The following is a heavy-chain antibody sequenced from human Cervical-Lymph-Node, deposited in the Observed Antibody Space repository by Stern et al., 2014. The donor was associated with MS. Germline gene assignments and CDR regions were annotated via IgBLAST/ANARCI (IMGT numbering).Heavy chain of an antibody. CDR3: ASAGSYSAFDT. D-gene: IGHD5-12*01. CDR2: INPDGGST. CDR1: GYTFTDYY. Sequence: VQLVESGAGVKKPGASVKVSCKASGYTFTDYYVHWVRQAPGQGLEWMGKINPDGGSTTYAQTFQARVTMTSDTSTRTVYMDLSSLRSQDTAVYYCASAGSYSAFDTWGQGTLVTVSS. V-gene: IGHV1-46*03. J-gene: IGHJ4*02.